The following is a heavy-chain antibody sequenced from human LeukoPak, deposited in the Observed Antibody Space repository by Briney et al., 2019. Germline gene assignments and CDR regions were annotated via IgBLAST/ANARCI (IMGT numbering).Heavy chain of an antibody. CDR3: ARDLGTGTTSYYYYGMDV. D-gene: IGHD1-7*01. V-gene: IGHV1-46*01. CDR2: INPSGGST. Sequence: ASVKVSCKASGYTFTSYYMHWVRQVPGQGLEWMGIINPSGGSTSYAQKFQGRVTMTRDTSTSTVYMELSSLRSEDTAVYYCARDLGTGTTSYYYYGMDVWGQGTTVTVSS. J-gene: IGHJ6*02. CDR1: GYTFTSYY.